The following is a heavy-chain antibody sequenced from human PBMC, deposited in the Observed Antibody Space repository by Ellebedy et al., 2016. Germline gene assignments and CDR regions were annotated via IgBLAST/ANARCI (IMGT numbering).Heavy chain of an antibody. CDR3: ATDGLVGATVRYYYGMDV. CDR2: FDPEDGET. V-gene: IGHV1-24*01. D-gene: IGHD1-26*01. CDR1: GYTLTELS. J-gene: IGHJ6*02. Sequence: ASVKVSCKVSGYTLTELSMHWVRQAPGKGLEWMGGFDPEDGETIYAQKFQGRVTMTEDTSTDTANMGLSSLRTEDTAVYYCATDGLVGATVRYYYGMDVWGQGTTVTVSS.